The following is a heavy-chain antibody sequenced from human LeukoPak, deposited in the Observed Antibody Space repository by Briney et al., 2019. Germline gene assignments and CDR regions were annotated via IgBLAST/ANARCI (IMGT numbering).Heavy chain of an antibody. J-gene: IGHJ4*02. D-gene: IGHD6-13*01. CDR2: INTNTGNP. CDR3: ARGTSSIAAAGAINY. Sequence: ASVKVSCKASGYTFTSYAMNWVRQAPGQGLEWMGWINTNTGNPTYAQGFTGRFVFSLDTSVSTAYPQISSLKAEDTAVYYCARGTSSIAAAGAINYWGQGTLVTVSS. CDR1: GYTFTSYA. V-gene: IGHV7-4-1*02.